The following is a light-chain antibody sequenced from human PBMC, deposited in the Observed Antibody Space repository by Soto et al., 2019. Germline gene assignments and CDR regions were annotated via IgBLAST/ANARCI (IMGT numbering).Light chain of an antibody. CDR1: SANIGAAYN. CDR3: QSYDSSLSGYV. J-gene: IGLJ1*01. Sequence: QAVLTVPPSLSGAPGQRATISCTGSSANIGAAYNVDWYQQLPGTAPKLLIYGNNNRPSGVPARFSGSKSGTSASLAIAGLQAEDEGDYYCQSYDSSLSGYVFGTGTKVTVL. V-gene: IGLV1-40*01. CDR2: GNN.